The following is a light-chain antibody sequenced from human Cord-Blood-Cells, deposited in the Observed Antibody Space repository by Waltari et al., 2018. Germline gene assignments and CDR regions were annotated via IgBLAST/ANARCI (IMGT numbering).Light chain of an antibody. Sequence: DIQMTQSPSFLSASVGDRVTITCRASQSISSYLNWYQQKPGKAPKLLIYAASSLQSGVPSRFSGSGSGTDFTLTISSLQPEDFATYYCQQSYTFGGGTKVEIK. CDR1: QSISSY. V-gene: IGKV1-39*01. J-gene: IGKJ4*01. CDR3: QQSYT. CDR2: AAS.